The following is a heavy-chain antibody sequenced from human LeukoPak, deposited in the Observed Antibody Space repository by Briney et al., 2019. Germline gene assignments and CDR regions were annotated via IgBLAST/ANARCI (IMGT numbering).Heavy chain of an antibody. J-gene: IGHJ6*03. CDR3: ARAPRRRSGFYYYYMDV. Sequence: ASVKVSCKASVYTFTSYDINWVRQATGQGLEWMGWMNPNSGNTGYAQKFQGRVTMTRNTSISTAYMELSSLRSEDTAVYYCARAPRRRSGFYYYYMDVWGKGTTVTVSS. CDR2: MNPNSGNT. D-gene: IGHD3-22*01. CDR1: VYTFTSYD. V-gene: IGHV1-8*01.